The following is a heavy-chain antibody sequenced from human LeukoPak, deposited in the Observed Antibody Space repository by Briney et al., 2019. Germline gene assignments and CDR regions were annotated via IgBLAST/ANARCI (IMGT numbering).Heavy chain of an antibody. Sequence: ASVKVSCKASGYTFTSYGISWVRQAPGQGLEWMGWISAYNGNTNYAQKLQGRVTMTTDTSTSTAYMELRSLRSDDTAVYYCARDSTVDIVATDNWFDPWGQGTLVTVSS. D-gene: IGHD5-12*01. J-gene: IGHJ5*02. CDR3: ARDSTVDIVATDNWFDP. V-gene: IGHV1-18*01. CDR2: ISAYNGNT. CDR1: GYTFTSYG.